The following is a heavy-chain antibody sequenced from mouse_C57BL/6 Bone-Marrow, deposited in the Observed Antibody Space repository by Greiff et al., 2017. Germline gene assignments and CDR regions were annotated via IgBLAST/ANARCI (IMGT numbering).Heavy chain of an antibody. Sequence: EVKLMESGEGLVQPGGSLKLSCAASGFTFSDYGMAWVRQAPRKGPEWVAFISNLAYSIYYADTVTGRFTISRENAKNTLYREMSSLRSEDTAMYYCARHLGYAMDYWGQGTSVTVSS. J-gene: IGHJ4*01. CDR1: GFTFSDYG. CDR3: ARHLGYAMDY. V-gene: IGHV5-15*01. CDR2: ISNLAYSI. D-gene: IGHD4-1*01.